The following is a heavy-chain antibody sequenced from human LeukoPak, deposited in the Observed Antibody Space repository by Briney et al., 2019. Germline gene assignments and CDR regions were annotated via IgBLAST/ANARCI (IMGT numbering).Heavy chain of an antibody. J-gene: IGHJ4*02. V-gene: IGHV1-46*01. CDR3: ARVQWELRGVGSYFEC. CDR2: INPSGGST. CDR1: GYTFTSYY. D-gene: IGHD1-26*01. Sequence: ASVKVSCKASGYTFTSYYMHWVRQAPGQGLEWMGIINPSGGSTSYAQKFQGRVTMTRDTSTSTVYMELSSLRSEDTAVYYCARVQWELRGVGSYFECWGQGALVTVSS.